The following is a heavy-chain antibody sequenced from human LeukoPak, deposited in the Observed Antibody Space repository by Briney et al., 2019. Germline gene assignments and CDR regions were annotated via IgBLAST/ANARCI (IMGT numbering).Heavy chain of an antibody. CDR3: ARQAIAVAGTRDLLAFDI. CDR2: IYYSGST. Sequence: PSETLSLTCTVSGGSISSSSYYWGWIRQPPGKGLEWIGSIYYSGSTYYNPSLKSRVTISVDTSKNQFSLKLSSVTAADTAVYYCARQAIAVAGTRDLLAFDIWAKGQWSPSLQ. CDR1: GGSISSSSYY. D-gene: IGHD6-19*01. J-gene: IGHJ3*02. V-gene: IGHV4-39*01.